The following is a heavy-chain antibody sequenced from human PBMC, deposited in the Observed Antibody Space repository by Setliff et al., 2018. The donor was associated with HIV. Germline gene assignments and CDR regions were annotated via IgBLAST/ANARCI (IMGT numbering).Heavy chain of an antibody. CDR1: GGSLSSDNW. D-gene: IGHD2-2*01. CDR3: ARGHCSGTNCYGVDYYGMDV. CDR2: IYHTEYT. J-gene: IGHJ6*02. V-gene: IGHV4-4*02. Sequence: NPSETLSLTCAVSGGSLSSDNWWTWVRQPPGKGLEWIGEIYHTEYTNYSPSLKSRVSMSVDRSKNQFSLNLTSVTAADTAVYYCARGHCSGTNCYGVDYYGMDVWGQGTTVTVSS.